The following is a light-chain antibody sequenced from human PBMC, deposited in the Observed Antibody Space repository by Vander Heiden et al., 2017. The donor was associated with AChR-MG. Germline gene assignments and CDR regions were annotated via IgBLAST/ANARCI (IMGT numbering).Light chain of an antibody. CDR2: AAS. J-gene: IGKJ1*01. V-gene: IGKV1-12*01. CDR1: QGIRNS. CDR3: QQGNNFPWT. Sequence: DIQMTQSPSSVSASVGDRVTITCRASQGIRNSLAWYQQKPGKAPKLLIYAASNLQSGVPSRFSGSGSGTDFTLTISSLQPEDFATYYCQQGNNFPWTFGQGTKVEIK.